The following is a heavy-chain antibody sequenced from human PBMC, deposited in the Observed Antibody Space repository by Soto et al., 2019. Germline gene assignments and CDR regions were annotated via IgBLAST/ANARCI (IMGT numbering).Heavy chain of an antibody. CDR3: ARDYEGYCSGGSCFEGDY. J-gene: IGHJ4*02. Sequence: QVQLVESGGGLVKPGGSLRLSCAASGFTFSDYYMSWIRQAPGKGLEWVSYISSSSSYTNYADSVKGRFTISRDNAKNSLYLQMNSLRAEDTAVYYCARDYEGYCSGGSCFEGDYWGQGTLVTVSS. CDR2: ISSSSSYT. CDR1: GFTFSDYY. D-gene: IGHD2-15*01. V-gene: IGHV3-11*06.